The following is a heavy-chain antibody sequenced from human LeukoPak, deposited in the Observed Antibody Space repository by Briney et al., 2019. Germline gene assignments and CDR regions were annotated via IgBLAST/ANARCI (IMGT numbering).Heavy chain of an antibody. CDR1: GGSISSYY. CDR2: IYTSGST. V-gene: IGHV4-4*07. D-gene: IGHD3-10*01. Sequence: SETLSLTCTVSGGSISSYYWSWIRQPAGKGLEWIGRIYTSGSTNYNPSLKSRVTMSVDTSKNQFSLKLSSVTAADTAVYYCASLTMVRGVIITDWGQGTPVTVSS. J-gene: IGHJ4*02. CDR3: ASLTMVRGVIITD.